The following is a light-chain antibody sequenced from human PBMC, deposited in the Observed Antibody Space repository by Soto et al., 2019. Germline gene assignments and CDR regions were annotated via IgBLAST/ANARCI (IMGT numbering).Light chain of an antibody. J-gene: IGKJ1*01. CDR1: QSVSTN. CDR3: QQYNNWPRK. V-gene: IGKV3-15*01. Sequence: EIVMTQFPATLSVSPGERATLSCRASQSVSTNLAWYQQKPGQAPRLLIYGASTRATGIPARFSGSGSGTEFTLTINSLQSEDFAVYYCQQYNNWPRKFGQGTKV. CDR2: GAS.